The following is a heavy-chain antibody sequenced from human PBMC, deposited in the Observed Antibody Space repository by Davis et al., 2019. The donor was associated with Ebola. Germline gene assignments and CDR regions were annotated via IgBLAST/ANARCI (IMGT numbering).Heavy chain of an antibody. V-gene: IGHV4-30-4*01. Sequence: SETLSLTCTVSGGSIRSGDNYWSWIRQPPGKGLEWIGYVYYSGNTYYNPSLQSRVTISVETSKNQLFLKLSSVTAVDTAVYYCAREGQWLATLTGWGQGTLVTVSS. J-gene: IGHJ4*02. CDR2: VYYSGNT. CDR3: AREGQWLATLTG. D-gene: IGHD6-19*01. CDR1: GGSIRSGDNY.